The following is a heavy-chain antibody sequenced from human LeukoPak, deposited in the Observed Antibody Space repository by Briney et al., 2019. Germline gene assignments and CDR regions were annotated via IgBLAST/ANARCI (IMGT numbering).Heavy chain of an antibody. D-gene: IGHD2-15*01. CDR2: IYYTGIT. J-gene: IGHJ5*02. CDR3: ARGFRYCSGGSCYPGVNWFDP. V-gene: IGHV4-39*02. CDR1: GASITSTTYN. Sequence: SETLSLTCTVSGASITSTTYNWGWIRQPPGKGLEWIGSIYYTGITYYNPSLKSRVTMSVDTSENHFSLNLNSVTTADTAVYYCARGFRYCSGGSCYPGVNWFDPWGQGTLVTVSS.